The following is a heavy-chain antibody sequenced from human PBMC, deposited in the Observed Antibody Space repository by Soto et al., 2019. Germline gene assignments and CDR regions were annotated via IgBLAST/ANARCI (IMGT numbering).Heavy chain of an antibody. V-gene: IGHV1-8*01. CDR2: MNPNCGNT. D-gene: IGHD3-3*01. CDR1: GYTFTSYD. CDR3: YCTMEWLFRDY. J-gene: IGHJ4*02. Sequence: ASVKVSCKASGYTFTSYDINWVRQATGQGLEWMGWMNPNCGNTGYAQKFQGRVTMTRNTPISTAYMELSSLRSEDTAVYYCYCTMEWLFRDYWGQGTLVTVSS.